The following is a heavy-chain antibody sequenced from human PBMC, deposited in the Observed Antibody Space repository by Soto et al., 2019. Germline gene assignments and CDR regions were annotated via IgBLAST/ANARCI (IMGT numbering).Heavy chain of an antibody. J-gene: IGHJ4*02. CDR2: IIPLFGTP. D-gene: IGHD3-10*01. CDR1: GGIFSTYA. V-gene: IGHV1-69*01. Sequence: QVQLVQSGAEVKKPGSSVKVSCKASGGIFSTYAISWLRQAPGQGLEWMGGIIPLFGTPNYAQRFQGRVTTTAEDSTSTAYMELSRLRSEDTAVYSCARDRDDYGSGNYYNRIDFWGQGTLVTVSS. CDR3: ARDRDDYGSGNYYNRIDF.